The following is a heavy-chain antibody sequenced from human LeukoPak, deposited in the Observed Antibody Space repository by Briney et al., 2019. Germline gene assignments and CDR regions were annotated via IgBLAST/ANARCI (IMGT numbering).Heavy chain of an antibody. Sequence: GGSLRLSCAASGFTFRNYGMHWVRQAPGKGLEWVAVIWYGGSNKYYADSVKGRFTISRDNSENTLFLQMNSLRAEDTAVYYCARTHYDFWSSYYPVDPWGQGTLVTVSS. CDR3: ARTHYDFWSSYYPVDP. J-gene: IGHJ5*02. D-gene: IGHD3-3*01. CDR1: GFTFRNYG. CDR2: IWYGGSNK. V-gene: IGHV3-33*01.